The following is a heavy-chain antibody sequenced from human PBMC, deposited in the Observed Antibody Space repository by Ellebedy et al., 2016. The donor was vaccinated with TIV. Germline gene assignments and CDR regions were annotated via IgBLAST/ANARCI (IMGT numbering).Heavy chain of an antibody. CDR3: AGEAARWENWFDP. CDR1: GCTFTSYA. Sequence: AASVKVSCKASGCTFTSYAVSWVRQAPGQGLEWMGNIILMFATANYAQNFQGRVTITADESAGTVYMELSRLRSDDTAMYYGAGEAARWENWFDPWGQGTLVTVSS. V-gene: IGHV1-69*13. J-gene: IGHJ5*02. CDR2: IILMFATA. D-gene: IGHD5-24*01.